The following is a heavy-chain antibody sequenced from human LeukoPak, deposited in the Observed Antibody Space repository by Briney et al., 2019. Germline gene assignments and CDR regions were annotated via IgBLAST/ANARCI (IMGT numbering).Heavy chain of an antibody. V-gene: IGHV3-7*04. J-gene: IGHJ3*02. CDR2: IKHDASEK. Sequence: GGSLRLSCVASGFTFSDYWMSWVRQAPGKGLEWVAHIKHDASEKYYVDSVKGRFTISRDNAKNSLYLSMDSLRSEDTAVYYCARTTKYSFDIWGQGTMVTVSS. CDR3: ARTTKYSFDI. D-gene: IGHD2/OR15-2a*01. CDR1: GFTFSDYW.